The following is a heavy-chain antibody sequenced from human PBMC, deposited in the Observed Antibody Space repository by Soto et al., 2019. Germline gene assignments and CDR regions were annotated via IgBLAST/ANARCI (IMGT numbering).Heavy chain of an antibody. J-gene: IGHJ4*02. D-gene: IGHD3-10*01. V-gene: IGHV1-69*01. Sequence: SVKVACTTAADACNRCTFVWVLQAPGRGPEWMGGVIPFFLTSKYAQRFQDRITFTADESTATVYMEVRSLTSEDTAVYYCSRDPGSGSYVTLDSWAQGTLVPAPS. CDR2: VIPFFLTS. CDR3: SRDPGSGSYVTLDS. CDR1: ADACNRCT.